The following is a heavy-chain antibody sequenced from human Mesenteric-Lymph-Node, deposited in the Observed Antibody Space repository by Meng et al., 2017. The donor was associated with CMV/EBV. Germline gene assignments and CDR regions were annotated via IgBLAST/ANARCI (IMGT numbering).Heavy chain of an antibody. D-gene: IGHD4-11*01. J-gene: IGHJ6*02. CDR1: GFTFNTYG. CDR3: ARLVTTSPYYYYGMDV. Sequence: GGSLRLSCEASGFTFNTYGFHWVRQAPGKGLEWVAVISYDGSNKYYADSVKGRFTISRDNSKNTLYLQMNSLRAEDTAVYYCARLVTTSPYYYYGMDVWGQGTTVTVSS. CDR2: ISYDGSNK. V-gene: IGHV3-30*19.